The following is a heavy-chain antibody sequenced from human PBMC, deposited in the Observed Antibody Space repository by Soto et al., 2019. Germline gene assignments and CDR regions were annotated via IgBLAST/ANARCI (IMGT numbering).Heavy chain of an antibody. CDR3: ARHISNFRYYYYAMDV. D-gene: IGHD4-4*01. J-gene: IGHJ6*02. CDR1: GGTFGSYA. Sequence: GACANVSRKSSGGTFGSYAISRVRRPPGQLLKWIGGIIYPGDSDTRYSPSYQGHVTITVDKSTSTAYLQWNTLKASDTAMYYCARHISNFRYYYYAMDVWGQGTTVTVSS. V-gene: IGHV5-51*01. CDR2: IYPGDSDT.